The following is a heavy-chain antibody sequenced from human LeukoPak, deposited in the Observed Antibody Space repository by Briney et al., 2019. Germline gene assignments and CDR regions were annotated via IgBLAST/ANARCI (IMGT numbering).Heavy chain of an antibody. Sequence: SETLSLTCAVYGGSFSGYYWSWIRQPPGKGLEWIGEINHSGSTNYNPSLKSRVTISVDTSKNQFSLKLSSVTAADTAVYYCARKGGRYYGSGSNSSNWFDPWGQGTLVTVSS. J-gene: IGHJ5*02. V-gene: IGHV4-34*01. CDR3: ARKGGRYYGSGSNSSNWFDP. CDR1: GGSFSGYY. D-gene: IGHD3-10*01. CDR2: INHSGST.